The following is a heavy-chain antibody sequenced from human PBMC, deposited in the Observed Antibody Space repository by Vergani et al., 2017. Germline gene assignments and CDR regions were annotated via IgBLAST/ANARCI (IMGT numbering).Heavy chain of an antibody. CDR1: GGSINPSSSF. CDR3: ARHSTVEWLVKLGWIDP. CDR2: IYYSGST. J-gene: IGHJ5*02. V-gene: IGHV4-39*01. Sequence: QVKLQESGPGLLKPSQTLSLICTVSGGSINPSSSFWGWIRQPPGKGLEWIASIYYSGSTYYNPSLKSRVTISVDTSKNQFSLKRSSVTAADTAVYFCARHSTVEWLVKLGWIDPWGQGILVTVSS. D-gene: IGHD6-19*01.